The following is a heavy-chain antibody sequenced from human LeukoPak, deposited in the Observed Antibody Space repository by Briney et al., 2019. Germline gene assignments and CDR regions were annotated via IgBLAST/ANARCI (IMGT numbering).Heavy chain of an antibody. Sequence: GESLKISCKGSGYTFTSYGISRVRQAPGQGLEWMGWISAYNGNTNYAQKLQGRVTMTTDTSTSTAYMELRSLRSDDTAVYYCARDGYCSSTSCYFDYYYGMDVWGQGTTVTVSS. CDR3: ARDGYCSSTSCYFDYYYGMDV. D-gene: IGHD2-2*01. CDR1: GYTFTSYG. CDR2: ISAYNGNT. V-gene: IGHV1-18*01. J-gene: IGHJ6*02.